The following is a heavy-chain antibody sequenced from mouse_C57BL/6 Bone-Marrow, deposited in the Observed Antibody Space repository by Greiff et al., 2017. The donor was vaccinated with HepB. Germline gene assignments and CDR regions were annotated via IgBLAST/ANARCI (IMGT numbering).Heavy chain of an antibody. CDR2: INPYNGGT. Sequence: VQLQQSGPVLVKPGASVKMSCKASGYTFTDYYMNWVKQSHGKSLEWIGVINPYNGGTSYNQKFKGKATLTVDKSSSTAYMELNSLTSEDSAVYYCARSRGYYGLSYYFDYWGQGTTLTVSS. D-gene: IGHD1-1*01. J-gene: IGHJ2*01. CDR3: ARSRGYYGLSYYFDY. CDR1: GYTFTDYY. V-gene: IGHV1-19*01.